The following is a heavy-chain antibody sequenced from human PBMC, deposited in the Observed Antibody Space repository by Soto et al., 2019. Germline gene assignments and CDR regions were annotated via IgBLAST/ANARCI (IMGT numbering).Heavy chain of an antibody. V-gene: IGHV3-30*18. Sequence: GGSLRLSCAASGFTFSSYGMHWVRQAPGKGLEWLAVISYDGSNKYYADSVKGRFTISRDNSKNTLYLQMNSLRAEDTAVYYCANIAVAGFYYYYMDVWGKGTTVTVSS. CDR2: ISYDGSNK. D-gene: IGHD6-19*01. CDR1: GFTFSSYG. J-gene: IGHJ6*03. CDR3: ANIAVAGFYYYYMDV.